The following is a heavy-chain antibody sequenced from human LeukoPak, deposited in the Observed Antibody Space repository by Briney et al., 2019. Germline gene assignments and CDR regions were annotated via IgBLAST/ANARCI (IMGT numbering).Heavy chain of an antibody. D-gene: IGHD2-21*02. CDR3: ARGWNCGGDCYLYYYAMDV. CDR2: INPSDGGT. V-gene: IGHV1-46*01. Sequence: EASVKLSCKASGYTLTNYYMHWVRQAPGQGLEWMGIINPSDGGTSYAQNFQDRVTMTRDTSTSTVYMELSSLRSDDTAVYYCARGWNCGGDCYLYYYAMDVWGQGTTVTVSS. CDR1: GYTLTNYY. J-gene: IGHJ6*02.